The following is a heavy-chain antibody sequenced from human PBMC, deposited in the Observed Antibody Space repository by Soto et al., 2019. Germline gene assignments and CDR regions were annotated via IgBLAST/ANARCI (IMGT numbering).Heavy chain of an antibody. CDR1: GGSIISGDYY. V-gene: IGHV4-30-4*02. CDR3: ARLGGYYQALDS. D-gene: IGHD3-22*01. CDR2: IYYSGDT. J-gene: IGHJ4*02. Sequence: PSETLSLTCTVSGGSIISGDYYWSWIRQPPGKGLEWIGYIYYSGDTSYNPSLKSRVTNSINTSKNQFSMKLSSMTAADTAVYYCARLGGYYQALDSWGQGTLVTVSS.